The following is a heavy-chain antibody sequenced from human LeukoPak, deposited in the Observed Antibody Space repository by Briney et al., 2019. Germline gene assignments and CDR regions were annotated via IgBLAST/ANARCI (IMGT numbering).Heavy chain of an antibody. Sequence: SVKVSCKASVGTFSSYAISWVRQAPGQGLEWMGRIIPIFGIANYAQKFQGRVTITADKSTSTAYMELSSLRSEDTAVYYCAGDRAGTGTPYYYGMDVWGQGTTVTVSS. CDR2: IIPIFGIA. D-gene: IGHD1-1*01. V-gene: IGHV1-69*04. CDR3: AGDRAGTGTPYYYGMDV. CDR1: VGTFSSYA. J-gene: IGHJ6*02.